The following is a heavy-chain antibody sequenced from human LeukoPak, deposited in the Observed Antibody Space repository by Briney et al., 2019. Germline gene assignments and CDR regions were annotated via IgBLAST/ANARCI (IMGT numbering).Heavy chain of an antibody. CDR1: GFTFSSSW. V-gene: IGHV3-74*01. CDR3: ARDGYCYDSSGYYHWYFDL. CDR2: INSDGSRT. J-gene: IGHJ2*01. Sequence: GGSLRLSCAASGFTFSSSWMHWVRQAPGKGLVSVSRINSDGSRTSYADSVKGRVTISRDNAKNTLYLQMNSLRAEDTAVYYCARDGYCYDSSGYYHWYFDLWGRGTLVTVSS. D-gene: IGHD3-22*01.